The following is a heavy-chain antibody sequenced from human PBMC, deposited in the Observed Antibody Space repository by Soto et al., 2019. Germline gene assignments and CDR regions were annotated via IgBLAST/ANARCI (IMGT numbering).Heavy chain of an antibody. D-gene: IGHD5-18*01. V-gene: IGHV2-5*02. CDR2: IFWDDDK. J-gene: IGHJ3*01. Sequence: QITLKESGPSLVKPTETLTLTCTLSGFSLSTSGVAVGWFRQPPGKALEWLAIIFWDDDKRYSTSLKSRLIIPKDISRNQVVLTLTNLDPVDTATYYCAHSPYSITSKGTFDVWGQGTMVIVSS. CDR1: GFSLSTSGVA. CDR3: AHSPYSITSKGTFDV.